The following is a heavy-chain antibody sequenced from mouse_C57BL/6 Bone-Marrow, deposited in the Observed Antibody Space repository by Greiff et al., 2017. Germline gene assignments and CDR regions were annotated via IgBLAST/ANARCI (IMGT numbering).Heavy chain of an antibody. CDR1: GYTFTDYE. CDR2: IDPETGGT. J-gene: IGHJ4*01. Sequence: QVHVKQSGAELVRPGASVTLSCKASGYTFTDYEMHWVKQTPVHGLEWIGAIDPETGGTAYNQKFKGKAILTADKSSSTAYMELRSLTSEDSAVYYCTRSPAYYYGSSLYAMDYWGQGTSVTVSS. D-gene: IGHD1-1*01. V-gene: IGHV1-15*01. CDR3: TRSPAYYYGSSLYAMDY.